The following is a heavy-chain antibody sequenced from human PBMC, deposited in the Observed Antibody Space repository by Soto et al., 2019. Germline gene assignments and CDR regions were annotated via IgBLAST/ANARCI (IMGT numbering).Heavy chain of an antibody. V-gene: IGHV1-69*02. CDR3: AVLGDATSTRGYFGY. Sequence: SVKVSCKASGGTFSSYTISWVRQAPGQGLEWMGRIIPILGIANYAQKFQGRVTITADKSTSTAYMELSSLRSEDTAVYYCAVLGDATSTRGYFGYWGQGTLVTVSS. CDR1: GGTFSSYT. D-gene: IGHD1-26*01. CDR2: IIPILGIA. J-gene: IGHJ4*02.